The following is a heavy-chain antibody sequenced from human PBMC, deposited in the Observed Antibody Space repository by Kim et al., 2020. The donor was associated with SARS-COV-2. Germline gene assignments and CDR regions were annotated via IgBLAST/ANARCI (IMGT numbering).Heavy chain of an antibody. J-gene: IGHJ4*02. CDR3: ASAPYGSGSYYGGVDY. Sequence: SVKGRFTISRDNSKNTLYLQMNSLRAEDTAVYYCASAPYGSGSYYGGVDYWGQGTLVTVSS. D-gene: IGHD3-10*01. V-gene: IGHV3-23*01.